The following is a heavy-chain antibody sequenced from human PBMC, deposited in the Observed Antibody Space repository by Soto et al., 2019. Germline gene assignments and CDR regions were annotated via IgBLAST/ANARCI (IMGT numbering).Heavy chain of an antibody. CDR3: ARRDSTDCPILVCSFLYNHDMDV. J-gene: IGHJ6*02. CDR1: GYSFTDYH. V-gene: IGHV1-2*04. CDR2: INPQSGGT. D-gene: IGHD2-8*01. Sequence: ASVKVSCKASGYSFTDYHIHWLRPDPGQGLEWLRRINPQSGGTSTAHKIQRLVTMXTDTTISTASMELTRLSADDTAIYYCARRDSTDCPILVCSFLYNHDMDVGLQGTRVTVAS.